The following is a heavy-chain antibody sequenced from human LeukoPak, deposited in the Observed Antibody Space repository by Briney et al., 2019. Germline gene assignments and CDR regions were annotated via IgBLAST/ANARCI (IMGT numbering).Heavy chain of an antibody. V-gene: IGHV1-2*02. CDR3: ARDGITIVRGVIIGDV. D-gene: IGHD3-10*01. Sequence: ASVKVSCKASGYIFTDHYVHWVRQAPGQGLEWMGWINPNSGDTYYAEKFEGRVTMTRDTSITTAYMELSRPTSDDTAMYYCARDGITIVRGVIIGDVWGEGTTVTISS. CDR1: GYIFTDHY. CDR2: INPNSGDT. J-gene: IGHJ6*04.